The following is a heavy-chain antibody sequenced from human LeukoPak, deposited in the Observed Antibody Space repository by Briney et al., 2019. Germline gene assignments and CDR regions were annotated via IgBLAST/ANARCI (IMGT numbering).Heavy chain of an antibody. Sequence: GGSLRLSCAASGFTFRDCYMSWIRQVPGKGLEWVSYIRRDSSTLYYADSVKGRFTISRDNAKNSLYLQMSSLRAEDTAVYYCARSQMEAATFFDYWGQGTLVTVSS. D-gene: IGHD1-26*01. V-gene: IGHV3-11*01. CDR2: IRRDSSTL. J-gene: IGHJ4*02. CDR1: GFTFRDCY. CDR3: ARSQMEAATFFDY.